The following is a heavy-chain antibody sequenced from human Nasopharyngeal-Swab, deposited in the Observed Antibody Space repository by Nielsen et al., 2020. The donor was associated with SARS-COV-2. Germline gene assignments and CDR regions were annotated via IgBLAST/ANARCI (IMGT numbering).Heavy chain of an antibody. Sequence: GGSLRLSCSASGFIFVSYGILWVRQAPGTGLEYVAAISSNGKNTYYADSVKDRFTISRDNSKNTLYLQMNSLRAEDTAVYYCARGREYSSGSYFDYWGQGTLVTVSS. CDR1: GFIFVSYG. D-gene: IGHD6-19*01. V-gene: IGHV3-64*04. CDR2: ISSNGKNT. CDR3: ARGREYSSGSYFDY. J-gene: IGHJ4*02.